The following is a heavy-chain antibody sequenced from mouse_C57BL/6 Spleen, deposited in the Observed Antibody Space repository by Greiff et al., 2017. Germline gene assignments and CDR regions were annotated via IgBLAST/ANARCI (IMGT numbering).Heavy chain of an antibody. CDR3: AREGITTVPPYAMDY. CDR1: GFTFSSYA. J-gene: IGHJ4*01. V-gene: IGHV5-4*01. CDR2: ISDGGSYT. D-gene: IGHD1-1*01. Sequence: EVTLVESGGGLVKPGGSLKLSCAASGFTFSSYAMSWVRQTPEKRLEWVATISDGGSYTYYPDNVKGRFTISSDNAKNNLYLQMSHLKSEDTAMYYCAREGITTVPPYAMDYWGQGTSVTVSS.